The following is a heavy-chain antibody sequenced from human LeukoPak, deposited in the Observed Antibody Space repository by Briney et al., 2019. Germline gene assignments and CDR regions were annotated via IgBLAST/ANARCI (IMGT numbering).Heavy chain of an antibody. CDR3: ARVSITMVRGSTAFDY. J-gene: IGHJ4*02. V-gene: IGHV1-2*02. Sequence: GASVKVSCKASGYTFTDYYMHWVRQAPGQGLEWMGWINPNSGGTNYAQKFQGRVTMTRDTSISTAYMELSRLRSDDTAVYYCARVSITMVRGSTAFDYWGQGTLVTVSS. D-gene: IGHD3-10*01. CDR2: INPNSGGT. CDR1: GYTFTDYY.